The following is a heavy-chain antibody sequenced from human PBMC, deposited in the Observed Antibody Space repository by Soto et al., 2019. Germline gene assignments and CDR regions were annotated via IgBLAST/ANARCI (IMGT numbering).Heavy chain of an antibody. V-gene: IGHV3-11*01. Sequence: GGSLRLSCAASGFTFSDYYMSWIRQAPGKGLEWVSYISSSGSTIYYADSVKGRFTISRDNAKNSLYLQMNSLRAEDTAVYYCTFRSYSPSWSDYWGQGTLVTVSS. CDR2: ISSSGSTI. D-gene: IGHD3-10*01. J-gene: IGHJ4*02. CDR1: GFTFSDYY. CDR3: TFRSYSPSWSDY.